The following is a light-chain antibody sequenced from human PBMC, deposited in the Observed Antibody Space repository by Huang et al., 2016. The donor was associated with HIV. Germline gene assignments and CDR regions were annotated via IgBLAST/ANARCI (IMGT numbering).Light chain of an antibody. Sequence: DIVMVQSPASLSVTPGEAAPITCRSSQSLLHSNGHNYLDWYWQKPGQSPQLLIYLGSIRASGVRDRCSGSGSGTDFTLRSNRVEAGDVGIYYCMQGLQTWTFGQGTKVEI. V-gene: IGKV2-28*01. CDR3: MQGLQTWT. CDR1: QSLLHSNGHNY. CDR2: LGS. J-gene: IGKJ1*01.